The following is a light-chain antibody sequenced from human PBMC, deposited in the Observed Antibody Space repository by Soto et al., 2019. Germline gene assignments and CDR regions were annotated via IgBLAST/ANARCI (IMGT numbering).Light chain of an antibody. CDR3: QHSYSNFPIT. V-gene: IGKV1-39*01. J-gene: IGKJ5*01. Sequence: DVHVSQSPSSLSASVGDRVTISCRASQSISGYLNWYQQKPGKAPNLLIFDASSLQSGVPSRFSGRGSGAEYTLTISSLQPEDFATYFCQHSYSNFPITFGQGTRLEI. CDR2: DAS. CDR1: QSISGY.